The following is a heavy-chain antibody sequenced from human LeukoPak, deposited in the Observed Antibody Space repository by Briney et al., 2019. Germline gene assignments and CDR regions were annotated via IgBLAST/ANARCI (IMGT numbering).Heavy chain of an antibody. V-gene: IGHV1-69*04. CDR2: IIPILGIA. CDR3: AREKIRSALWFGEFIDAFGI. Sequence: ASVKVSCKASGGTFGSYAISWVRQAPGQGLEWMGRIIPILGIANYAQKFQGRVTITADKSTSTAYMELSSLRSEDTAVYYCAREKIRSALWFGEFIDAFGIWGQGTMVTVSS. D-gene: IGHD3-10*01. CDR1: GGTFGSYA. J-gene: IGHJ3*02.